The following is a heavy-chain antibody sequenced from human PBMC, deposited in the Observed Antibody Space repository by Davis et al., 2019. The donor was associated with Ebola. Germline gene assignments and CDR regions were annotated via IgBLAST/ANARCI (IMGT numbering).Heavy chain of an antibody. J-gene: IGHJ2*01. V-gene: IGHV3-30*02. CDR1: GFTFSSYG. CDR3: ARELGIKYWYFDL. CDR2: IRFDGSNE. D-gene: IGHD7-27*01. Sequence: GGSLRLSCAASGFTFSSYGMHWVRQSPGKGLEWVAFIRFDGSNEYYADSVKGRFTISRDNSKNTLYLEMNSLRAEDTAVYYCARELGIKYWYFDLWGRGTLVTVSS.